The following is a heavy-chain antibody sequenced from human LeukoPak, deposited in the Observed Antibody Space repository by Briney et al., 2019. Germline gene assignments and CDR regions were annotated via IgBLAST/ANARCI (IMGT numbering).Heavy chain of an antibody. CDR2: ISYSGST. D-gene: IGHD3-3*01. CDR3: ARDPREHYDFWSGRAHWNFDL. V-gene: IGHV4-59*01. CDR1: GGSIDSLY. Sequence: SETLSLTCTVSGGSIDSLYWKWIRQSPGKGLDWVGHISYSGSTRYSPSRKSRVAISLNKSKRQISLRLTSVTAADTAVYYCARDPREHYDFWSGRAHWNFDLWGRGALVAVSS. J-gene: IGHJ2*01.